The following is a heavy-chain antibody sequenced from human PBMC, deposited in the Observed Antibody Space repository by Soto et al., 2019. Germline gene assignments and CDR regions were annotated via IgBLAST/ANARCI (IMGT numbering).Heavy chain of an antibody. Sequence: QVQLQESGPGLVKPSDTLSLTYAVSGYSISSSNWWGWIRQPPGKGLEWIGYIYYSGTTYYNPSLKSRVTMSVDMSKNQFSLKLTSVTAVDTAVYYCARREIQGPIDYWGQGTLVTVSS. V-gene: IGHV4-28*01. D-gene: IGHD1-26*01. CDR1: GYSISSSNW. CDR2: IYYSGTT. J-gene: IGHJ4*02. CDR3: ARREIQGPIDY.